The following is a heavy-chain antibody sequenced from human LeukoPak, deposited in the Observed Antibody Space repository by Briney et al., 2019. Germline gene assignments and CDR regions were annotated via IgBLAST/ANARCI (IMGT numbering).Heavy chain of an antibody. Sequence: PGGSLRLSCAASGFTFSSYSMNWVRQAPGKGLEWVSSISSSSSYIYYADSVKGRFTISRDNAKNSLYLQMNSLRAKDTAVYYCARDRGNWSGSGGMDVWGQGTTVTVSS. V-gene: IGHV3-21*01. CDR2: ISSSSSYI. D-gene: IGHD3-3*01. J-gene: IGHJ6*02. CDR3: ARDRGNWSGSGGMDV. CDR1: GFTFSSYS.